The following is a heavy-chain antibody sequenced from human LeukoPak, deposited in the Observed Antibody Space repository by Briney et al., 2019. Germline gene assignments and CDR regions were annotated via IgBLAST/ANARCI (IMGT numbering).Heavy chain of an antibody. CDR1: GGTFSSYA. CDR2: IIPIFSRA. J-gene: IGHJ4*02. Sequence: WASVKVSCKASGGTFSSYAISWVRQAPGQGLEWMGGIIPIFSRANYAQKFQGRVTITADESTSTAYMELSSLRSEDTAVYYCARGSSGYSSSWYSWGQGTLVTASS. V-gene: IGHV1-69*13. CDR3: ARGSSGYSSSWYS. D-gene: IGHD6-13*01.